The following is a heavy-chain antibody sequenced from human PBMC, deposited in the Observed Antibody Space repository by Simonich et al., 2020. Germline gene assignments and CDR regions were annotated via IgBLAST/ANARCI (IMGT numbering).Heavy chain of an antibody. Sequence: QVQLVQAGAEVKKPGASVKVSCKASGYTFTGYYMNWVRQAPGQGLEWMVVVNPKIGGTKYAQRFRGRVHMNRDTSTSTAYMELSRLRSDDTAVYYCARGPRWTGDDAFDIWGQGTMVTVSS. V-gene: IGHV1-2*02. CDR1: GYTFTGYY. CDR2: VNPKIGGT. CDR3: ARGPRWTGDDAFDI. D-gene: IGHD7-27*01. J-gene: IGHJ3*02.